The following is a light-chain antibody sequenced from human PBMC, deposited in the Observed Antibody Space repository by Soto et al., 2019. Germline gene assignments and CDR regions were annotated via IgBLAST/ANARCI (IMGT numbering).Light chain of an antibody. J-gene: IGKJ5*01. V-gene: IGKV1-8*01. Sequence: SRITQSPSSLSASTGDRVTITRLASQVISSHVACYQKQPGKAPKLLIYAASTLTSGVHSGFSGSGSAKDFLLTISCLQYEDFVTYYRQQYYRHPLTFGQGTRLEIK. CDR3: QQYYRHPLT. CDR1: QVISSH. CDR2: AAS.